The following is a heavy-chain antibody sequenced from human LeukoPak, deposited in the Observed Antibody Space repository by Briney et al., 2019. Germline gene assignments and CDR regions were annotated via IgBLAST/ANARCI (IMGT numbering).Heavy chain of an antibody. Sequence: ASVKVSCKVSGYTFSKLSMHWVRQAPGKGLEWMGGFDPDDGQVFYAEDFQGRVVMTEDSSTDTAYMEMSSLRSEDAAVYYCASFSRVGAVQLYYYYYYMDVWGKGTTVAVSS. V-gene: IGHV1-24*01. D-gene: IGHD1-26*01. CDR1: GYTFSKLS. CDR2: FDPDDGQV. J-gene: IGHJ6*03. CDR3: ASFSRVGAVQLYYYYYYMDV.